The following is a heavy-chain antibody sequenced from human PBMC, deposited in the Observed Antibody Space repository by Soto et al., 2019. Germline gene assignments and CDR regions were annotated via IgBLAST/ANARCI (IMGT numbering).Heavy chain of an antibody. V-gene: IGHV1-69*04. Sequence: SVKVSCKASGGTFSSYTISWVRQAPGQGLEWMGRIIPILGIANYAQKFQGRVTITADKSTSTAYMELSSLRSEDTAVYYCAREYCSGGSCYSSWFDPWCQGTVVTVSS. CDR1: GGTFSSYT. J-gene: IGHJ5*02. D-gene: IGHD2-15*01. CDR2: IIPILGIA. CDR3: AREYCSGGSCYSSWFDP.